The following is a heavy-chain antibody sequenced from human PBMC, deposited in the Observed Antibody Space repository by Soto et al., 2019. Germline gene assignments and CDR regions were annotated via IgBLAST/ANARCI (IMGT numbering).Heavy chain of an antibody. J-gene: IGHJ3*02. V-gene: IGHV3-9*01. Sequence: EMLLVESGGGLGQPGRSLRLSCGGSGFSFDDYTMHWVRQAPGKGPEWVASLSWNSGFSGYADSVKGRFTISRDNAQSSVHLKMNNLRTEDTALYYCAKGRGTIVVTDAYYIWGQGTMVTVSS. CDR1: GFSFDDYT. CDR2: LSWNSGFS. D-gene: IGHD3-22*01. CDR3: AKGRGTIVVTDAYYI.